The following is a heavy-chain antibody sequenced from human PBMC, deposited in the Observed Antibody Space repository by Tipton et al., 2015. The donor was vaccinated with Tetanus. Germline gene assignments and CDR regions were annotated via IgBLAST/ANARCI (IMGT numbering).Heavy chain of an antibody. Sequence: SLRLSCAASGFTFSDYGMHWVRQAPGKGLEWVAVLSFDGTNEDYADSVKGRFTISRDNSKNTLFLKMNSLRPEDAAVYYCAKSRAQLLSPNHYFFYGLDVWGQGSTVSFSS. J-gene: IGHJ6*02. V-gene: IGHV3-30*18. CDR2: LSFDGTNE. CDR1: GFTFSDYG. D-gene: IGHD5-18*01. CDR3: AKSRAQLLSPNHYFFYGLDV.